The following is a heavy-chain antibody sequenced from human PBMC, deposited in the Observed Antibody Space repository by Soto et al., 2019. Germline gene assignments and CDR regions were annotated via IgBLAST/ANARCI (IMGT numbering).Heavy chain of an antibody. CDR3: ARDPKRRAAAEGLSDY. D-gene: IGHD6-13*01. Sequence: QVQLVESGGGVVQPGRSLRLSCAASGFTFSSYGMHWVRQAPGKGLEWVAGMWYDGSNKYYADSVKGRFTISRDNSKNTLYLQMNSLRDEDTAVYYCARDPKRRAAAEGLSDYWGQGTLVTVSS. CDR1: GFTFSSYG. J-gene: IGHJ4*02. V-gene: IGHV3-33*01. CDR2: MWYDGSNK.